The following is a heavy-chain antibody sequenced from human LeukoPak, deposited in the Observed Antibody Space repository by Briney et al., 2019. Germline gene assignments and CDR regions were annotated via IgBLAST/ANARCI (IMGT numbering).Heavy chain of an antibody. J-gene: IGHJ6*02. CDR3: ARPLTAAGTNYYYYGMDV. D-gene: IGHD6-13*01. Sequence: GASVTVSCTASVYTFTSYYMHWVRQAPGQGLEWMGWINPNSGGTNYAQKFQGRVTMTRDTSISTAYMELSRLRSDDTAVYYCARPLTAAGTNYYYYGMDVWGQGTTVTVSS. CDR2: INPNSGGT. CDR1: VYTFTSYY. V-gene: IGHV1-2*02.